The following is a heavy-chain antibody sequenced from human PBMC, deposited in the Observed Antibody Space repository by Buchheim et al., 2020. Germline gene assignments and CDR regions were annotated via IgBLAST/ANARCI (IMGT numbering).Heavy chain of an antibody. CDR1: GASISSYY. CDR3: AREVAAGGTRWFDP. V-gene: IGHV4-4*07. J-gene: IGHJ5*02. Sequence: QVQLQESGPGLVKPSETLSLTCTVSGASISSYYWTWIRQPAGKGLEWIGRFYASGSTNYNPSLKNRVTMSVDTSKSQFSLKLTSVTAADTAVYYCAREVAAGGTRWFDPWGQGTL. CDR2: FYASGST. D-gene: IGHD6-13*01.